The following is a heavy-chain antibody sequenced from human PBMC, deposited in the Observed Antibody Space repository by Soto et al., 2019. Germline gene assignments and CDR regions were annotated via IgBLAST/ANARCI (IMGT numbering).Heavy chain of an antibody. J-gene: IGHJ4*02. CDR1: GFTFSTYG. CDR2: MSYDGTKQ. V-gene: IGHV3-30*03. Sequence: GGSLRLSCAASGFTFSTYGMHWVRQAPGKGLEWVAAMSYDGTKQYYVDSVKGRFTISRDNSRNTLFLQMNSLRAEDTAVYYCARGFDILTGLYYWGQGTLVTVSS. CDR3: ARGFDILTGLYY. D-gene: IGHD3-9*01.